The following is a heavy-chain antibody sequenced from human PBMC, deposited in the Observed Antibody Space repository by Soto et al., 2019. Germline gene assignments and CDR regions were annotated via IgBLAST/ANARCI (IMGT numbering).Heavy chain of an antibody. CDR2: IIPIFGTA. J-gene: IGHJ4*02. CDR3: AIQGGYSYGYDY. CDR1: GGTFSSYA. Sequence: SVKVSCKASGGTFSSYAISWVRQVPGQGLEWMGGIIPIFGTANYAQKFQGRVTITADESTSTAYMELSSLRSEDTAVYYCAIQGGYSYGYDYWGQGTLVTVSS. D-gene: IGHD5-18*01. V-gene: IGHV1-69*13.